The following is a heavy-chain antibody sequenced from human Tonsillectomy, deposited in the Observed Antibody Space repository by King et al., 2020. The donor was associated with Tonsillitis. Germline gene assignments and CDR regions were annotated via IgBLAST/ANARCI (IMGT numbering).Heavy chain of an antibody. Sequence: QLQESGPGLVKPSETLSLTCTVSGGSISSYYWSWIRQPPGKGLEWIGYIYYSGSTNYSPSLKSRVTISVETSKNQFSLKLRSVTAADTAVYYCATGYGDYDEYLQHWGQGTLVTVSS. J-gene: IGHJ1*01. CDR1: GGSISSYY. CDR3: ATGYGDYDEYLQH. CDR2: IYYSGST. D-gene: IGHD4-17*01. V-gene: IGHV4-59*01.